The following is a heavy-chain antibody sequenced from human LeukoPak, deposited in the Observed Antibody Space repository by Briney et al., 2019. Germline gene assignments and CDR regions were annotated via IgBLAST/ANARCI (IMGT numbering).Heavy chain of an antibody. J-gene: IGHJ6*04. CDR3: AELGITMIGGV. Sequence: PGGSLRLSCVASGFTFSSYAMNWVRQAPGKGLEWVSYIGGDLVTIYADSVKGRFTISRDNAKNSLYLQMNSLRAEDTAVYYCAELGITMIGGVWGKGTTVTISS. CDR1: GFTFSSYA. V-gene: IGHV3-48*01. D-gene: IGHD3-10*02. CDR2: IGGDLVTI.